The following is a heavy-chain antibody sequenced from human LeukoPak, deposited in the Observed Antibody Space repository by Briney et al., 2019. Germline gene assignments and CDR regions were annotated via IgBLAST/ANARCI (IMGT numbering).Heavy chain of an antibody. CDR3: ANLGNIYYYYYGMDV. CDR2: ISSSSSTI. D-gene: IGHD2/OR15-2a*01. J-gene: IGHJ6*02. CDR1: GFTFSSYS. Sequence: GGSLRLSCAASGFTFSSYSMNWVRQAPGKGLEWVSYISSSSSTIYYADSVKGRFTISRDNSKNTLYLQMNSLRAEDTAVYYCANLGNIYYYYYGMDVWGQGTTVTVSS. V-gene: IGHV3-48*01.